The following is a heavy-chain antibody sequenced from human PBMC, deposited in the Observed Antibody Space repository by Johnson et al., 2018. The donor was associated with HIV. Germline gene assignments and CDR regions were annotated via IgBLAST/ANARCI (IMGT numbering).Heavy chain of an antibody. CDR2: ISYNGSNK. D-gene: IGHD3-10*01. CDR1: GFTFSSYG. Sequence: QVQVVESGGGVVQPGRSLRLSCAASGFTFSSYGMHWVRQAPGKGLEWVAVISYNGSNKYYADSVKGRFTISRDNAKNTLYVQMNSLRAEDTAVYYCAKSTQANILRESGPYGAFDIWGQGTMVTVSS. V-gene: IGHV3-30*18. CDR3: AKSTQANILRESGPYGAFDI. J-gene: IGHJ3*02.